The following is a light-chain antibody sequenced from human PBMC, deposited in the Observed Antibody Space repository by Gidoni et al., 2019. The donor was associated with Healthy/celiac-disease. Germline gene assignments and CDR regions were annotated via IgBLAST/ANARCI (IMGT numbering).Light chain of an antibody. CDR2: GAS. V-gene: IGKV3-20*01. CDR1: QSVSSSY. Sequence: EIVLTQSPGTLSLSPGERATLSCRASQSVSSSYLAWYQQKPGQAPRLLIYGASSRATGIPDRFSGSGSGTDLTLTISRLEPEDFAVYYCQQYGSSPSITFXXXTRLEIK. J-gene: IGKJ5*01. CDR3: QQYGSSPSIT.